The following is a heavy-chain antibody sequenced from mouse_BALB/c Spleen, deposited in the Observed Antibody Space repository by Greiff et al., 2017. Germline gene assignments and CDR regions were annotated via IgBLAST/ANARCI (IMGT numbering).Heavy chain of an antibody. D-gene: IGHD1-1*01. Sequence: EVQLQQSGAELVRSGASVKLSCTASGFNINDYYMHWVKQRPEKGLEWIGWIDPENGATEYAPKFQGKATMTADTSSNTAYLQLSSLTSEDTAVYYCNAGVYGGSYFYYFDDWGQGTTLTVSS. CDR1: GFNINDYY. J-gene: IGHJ2*01. CDR2: IDPENGAT. V-gene: IGHV14-4*02. CDR3: NAGVYGGSYFYYFDD.